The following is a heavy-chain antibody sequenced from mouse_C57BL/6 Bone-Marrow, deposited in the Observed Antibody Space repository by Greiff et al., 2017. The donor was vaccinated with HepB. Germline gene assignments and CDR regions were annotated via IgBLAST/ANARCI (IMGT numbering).Heavy chain of an antibody. Sequence: EVMLVESGGGLVKPGGSLKLSCAASGFTFSGYAMSWVRQTPEKRLEWVATISDGGSYTYYPDNVKGRFTISRDNAKNNLYLQMSHLKSEDTAMYYCARGGYRYYAMDYWGQGTSVTVSS. CDR3: ARGGYRYYAMDY. D-gene: IGHD1-2*01. V-gene: IGHV5-4*03. CDR2: ISDGGSYT. J-gene: IGHJ4*01. CDR1: GFTFSGYA.